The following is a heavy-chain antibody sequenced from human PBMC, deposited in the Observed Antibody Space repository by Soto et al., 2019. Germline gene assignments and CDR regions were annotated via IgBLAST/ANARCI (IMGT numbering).Heavy chain of an antibody. J-gene: IGHJ6*02. Sequence: ASVKVSCKASGYTFTSYYMHWVRQAPGQGLEWMGIINPSGGSTSYAQKFQGRVTMTRDTSTSTVYMELSSLRAEDTAVYYCAREKNYDILTGYYIVHYYYGMDVWGQGTTVTVSS. CDR1: GYTFTSYY. V-gene: IGHV1-46*01. CDR2: INPSGGST. CDR3: AREKNYDILTGYYIVHYYYGMDV. D-gene: IGHD3-9*01.